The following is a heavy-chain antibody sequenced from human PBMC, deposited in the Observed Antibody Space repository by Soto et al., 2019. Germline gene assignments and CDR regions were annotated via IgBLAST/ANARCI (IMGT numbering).Heavy chain of an antibody. CDR3: ARDRHTMAAAAIYYFDY. CDR2: INPSSGST. J-gene: IGHJ4*02. V-gene: IGHV1-46*01. Sequence: ASVKVSCKASGYTFTNYYMHWLRQAPGQGLEWMGIINPSSGSTTYAQKFQGRVTMTRDTSTSTVYMELSSLRSEDTALYYCARDRHTMAAAAIYYFDYWGQGTLVTVSS. D-gene: IGHD6-13*01. CDR1: GYTFTNYY.